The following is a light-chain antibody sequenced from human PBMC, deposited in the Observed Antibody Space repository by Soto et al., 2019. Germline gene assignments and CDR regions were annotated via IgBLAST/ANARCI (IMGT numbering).Light chain of an antibody. J-gene: IGKJ4*01. CDR1: QSVSSSY. Sequence: EIVLTQSPGTLSLSPGERATLSCRASQSVSSSYLAWYQQKPGQAPSLLTYGASSRATDVPDRFSASGSGTDFALTISRLEPEDVAVYYCQQYISSPLTFGGGTKVDIK. V-gene: IGKV3-20*01. CDR2: GAS. CDR3: QQYISSPLT.